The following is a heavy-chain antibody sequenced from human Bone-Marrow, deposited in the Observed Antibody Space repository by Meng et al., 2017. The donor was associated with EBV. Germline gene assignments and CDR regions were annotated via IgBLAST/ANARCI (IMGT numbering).Heavy chain of an antibody. CDR3: ARESPDRSTDP. Sequence: QVQLVRAGAEVKKPGSTVKFDCKVTGDTFGYYTISWVRQAPGQGPEWMGGIIPSYGTTSYAQKFQGRVTISADESTTTACMELRSLTLDDTAVYFCARESPDRSTDPWGQGTLVTVSS. CDR2: IIPSYGTT. CDR1: GDTFGYYT. J-gene: IGHJ5*02. V-gene: IGHV1-69*01.